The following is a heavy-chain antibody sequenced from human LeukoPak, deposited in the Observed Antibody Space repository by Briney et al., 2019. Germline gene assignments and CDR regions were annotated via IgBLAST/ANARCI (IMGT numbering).Heavy chain of an antibody. CDR3: ARDSQGDYDFWSGLFNNWFDP. CDR1: GGSISSYY. J-gene: IGHJ5*02. V-gene: IGHV4-4*07. D-gene: IGHD3-3*01. CDR2: IYTSGST. Sequence: SETLSLTCTVSGGSISSYYWSWIRQPAGKGLEWIGRIYTSGSTNYNPSLKSRVTMSVDTSKNQFSLELSSVTAADTAVYYCARDSQGDYDFWSGLFNNWFDPWGQGTLVTVSS.